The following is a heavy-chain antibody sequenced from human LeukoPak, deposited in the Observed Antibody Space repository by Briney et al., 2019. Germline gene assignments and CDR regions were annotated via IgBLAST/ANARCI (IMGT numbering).Heavy chain of an antibody. J-gene: IGHJ5*02. CDR3: ARDSGTTGEVKFDP. CDR1: GGSISSYY. Sequence: SETLSLTCTVSGGSISSYYWSWIRQPPGRGLEWIGYIYYSGYTNYNPSLKSRVTMSVDTAKNQVSLRLSSVTAADTAVYYCARDSGTTGEVKFDPWGQGSLVTVSS. D-gene: IGHD3-10*01. CDR2: IYYSGYT. V-gene: IGHV4-59*12.